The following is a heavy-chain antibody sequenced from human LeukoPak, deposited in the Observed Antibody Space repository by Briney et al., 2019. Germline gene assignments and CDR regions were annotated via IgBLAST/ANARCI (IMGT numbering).Heavy chain of an antibody. J-gene: IGHJ4*02. CDR3: AGGYGSGSYSS. Sequence: PSETLSLTCTVSGGSISNYYWSWIRQPAGKGLEWMGRLHTSGSYTYYKSSLKSRLTMSLDTSTRQFSLKLTSVTAADTAVYYCAGGYGSGSYSSWGQGTLVIVPS. CDR1: GGSISNYY. D-gene: IGHD3-10*01. CDR2: LHTSGSYT. V-gene: IGHV4-4*07.